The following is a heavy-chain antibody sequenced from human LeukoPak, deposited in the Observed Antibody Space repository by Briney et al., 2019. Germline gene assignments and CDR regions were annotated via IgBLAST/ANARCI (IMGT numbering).Heavy chain of an antibody. Sequence: GASVKVSCKASGGTFSSYAISWVRQAPGQGLEWMGGIIPIFGTANYAQKFQGRVTITADESTSTAYMELSSLRSEDTAVYYCASTGYSGSSGWFDPWGQGTLVTVSS. CDR3: ASTGYSGSSGWFDP. J-gene: IGHJ5*02. CDR2: IIPIFGTA. CDR1: GGTFSSYA. D-gene: IGHD1-26*01. V-gene: IGHV1-69*01.